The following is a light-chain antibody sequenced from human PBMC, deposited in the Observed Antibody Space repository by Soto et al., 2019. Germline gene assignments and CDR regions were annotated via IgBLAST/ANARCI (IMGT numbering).Light chain of an antibody. CDR1: SSDVGAYSY. V-gene: IGLV2-14*01. J-gene: IGLJ1*01. CDR2: EVS. Sequence: QSALTQPPSASGSPGQSVTISCTGTSSDVGAYSYVSWYQQHPGKAPKLMISEVSYRPSGVSNRFSGSKSGNTASLTISGLQAEDEADYSCRSYSSTTTPFVFGTGTQLTVL. CDR3: RSYSSTTTPFV.